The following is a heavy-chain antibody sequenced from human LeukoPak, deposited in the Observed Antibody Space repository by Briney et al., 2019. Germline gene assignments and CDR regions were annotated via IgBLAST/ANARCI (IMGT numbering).Heavy chain of an antibody. Sequence: PGGSLRLSCEASGFPFSNFWMHWVRQAPGQGLVWVSRFSFDETTIDYADSVKGRFTISRDTARNTLYLQMNSLRAEDTAVYYCAKESTGGWLQFGGFDYWGQGTLVTVSS. CDR3: AKESTGGWLQFGGFDY. CDR2: FSFDETTI. CDR1: GFPFSNFW. V-gene: IGHV3-74*01. D-gene: IGHD5-24*01. J-gene: IGHJ4*02.